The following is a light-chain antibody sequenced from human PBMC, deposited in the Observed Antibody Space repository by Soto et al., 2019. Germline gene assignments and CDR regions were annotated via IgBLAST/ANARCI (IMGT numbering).Light chain of an antibody. CDR3: QQYNSYPWT. CDR2: DAS. J-gene: IGKJ1*01. V-gene: IGKV3-11*01. CDR1: QSVSSY. Sequence: EIVLTQSPATLSLSPGERATLPCRASQSVSSYLAWYQQKPGQAPRLLIYDASNRATGIPDRFSGSESGTEFTLTINSLQPDDFATYYCQQYNSYPWTFGQGTKVEIK.